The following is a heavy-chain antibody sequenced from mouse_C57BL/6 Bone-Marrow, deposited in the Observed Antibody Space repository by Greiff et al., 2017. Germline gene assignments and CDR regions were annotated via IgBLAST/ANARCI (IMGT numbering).Heavy chain of an antibody. D-gene: IGHD3-1*01. J-gene: IGHJ3*01. CDR1: GYTFPSYW. Sequence: QVQLQQPGAELVMPGASVKLSCKASGYTFPSYWMHWVKQRPGQGLEWIGEIDPSDSYTNSNQKFKGKSTLTVDKSSRTAYMQISSLTSEDSAVYYCARWASWFAYWGQGTLVTVSA. CDR2: IDPSDSYT. V-gene: IGHV1-69*01. CDR3: ARWASWFAY.